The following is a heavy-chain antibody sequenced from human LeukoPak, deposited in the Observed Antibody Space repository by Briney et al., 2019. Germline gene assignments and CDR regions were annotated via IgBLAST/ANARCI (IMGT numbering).Heavy chain of an antibody. V-gene: IGHV3-23*01. CDR2: ISGRGDTT. J-gene: IGHJ4*02. D-gene: IGHD2-8*02. Sequence: GGSLRLSCAASGFTFSSFAMSWVRQAPGKGLEWVSAISGRGDTTYYADSVKGRFTISRDNSKNTLYLQMNSLRAEDTAVYYCARGPVLGGFDYWGQGTLVTVSS. CDR3: ARGPVLGGFDY. CDR1: GFTFSSFA.